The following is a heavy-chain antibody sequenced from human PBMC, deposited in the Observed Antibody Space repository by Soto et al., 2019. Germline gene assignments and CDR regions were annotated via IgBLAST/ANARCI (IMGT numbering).Heavy chain of an antibody. J-gene: IGHJ4*02. Sequence: QLQLQESGPGLVKPSETLSLTCTVSGGSISSSSYYWGWIRQPPGKGLEWIGSIYYSGSTYYNPSLKSRVAISVDTSKNQFSLKLSSVTAADTAVYYCARRGEATTVTHQFDYWGQGTLVTVSS. V-gene: IGHV4-39*01. CDR2: IYYSGST. CDR1: GGSISSSSYY. D-gene: IGHD4-17*01. CDR3: ARRGEATTVTHQFDY.